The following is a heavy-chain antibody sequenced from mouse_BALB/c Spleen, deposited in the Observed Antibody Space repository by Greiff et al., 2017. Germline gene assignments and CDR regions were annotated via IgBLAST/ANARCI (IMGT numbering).Heavy chain of an antibody. CDR1: GFAFSSYD. CDR2: ISSGGGST. J-gene: IGHJ3*01. V-gene: IGHV5-12-1*01. Sequence: EVKLQESGGGLVKPGGSLKLSCAASGFAFSSYDMSWVRQTPEKRLEWVAYISSGGGSTYYPDTVKGRFTISRDNAKNTLYLQMSSLKSEDTAMYYCARHHGYYEAYWGQGTLVTVSA. D-gene: IGHD2-3*01. CDR3: ARHHGYYEAY.